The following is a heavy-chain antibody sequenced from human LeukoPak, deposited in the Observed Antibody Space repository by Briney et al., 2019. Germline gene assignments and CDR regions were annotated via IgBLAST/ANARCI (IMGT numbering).Heavy chain of an antibody. D-gene: IGHD6-13*01. V-gene: IGHV3-66*02. CDR3: ARAEDSAVQFDY. CDR2: IYSGGST. Sequence: PGGSLRLSCAASGFTVRSNYMRWVRQAPGKGLEWVSDIYSGGSTYYADSVEGRFTISRDNSKNTLYLQMNSLRAEDTAVYYCARAEDSAVQFDYWGQGTLVTVSS. J-gene: IGHJ4*02. CDR1: GFTVRSNY.